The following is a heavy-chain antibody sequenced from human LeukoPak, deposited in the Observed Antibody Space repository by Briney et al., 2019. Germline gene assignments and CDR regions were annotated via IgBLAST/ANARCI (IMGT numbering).Heavy chain of an antibody. CDR3: ARLSIAAYYWYFDL. D-gene: IGHD6-13*01. V-gene: IGHV4-38-2*02. J-gene: IGHJ2*01. Sequence: SETLSLTCTVSGYSISSGYYWGWIRQPPGKGLEWIGSIYHSGSTNYNPSLKSRVTISVDTSKNQFSLKLSSVTAADTAVYYCARLSIAAYYWYFDLWGRGTLVTVSS. CDR1: GYSISSGYY. CDR2: IYHSGST.